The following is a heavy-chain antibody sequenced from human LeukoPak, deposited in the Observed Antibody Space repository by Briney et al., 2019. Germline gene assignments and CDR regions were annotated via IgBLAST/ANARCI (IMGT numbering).Heavy chain of an antibody. D-gene: IGHD6-19*01. J-gene: IGHJ4*02. V-gene: IGHV4-61*02. CDR3: ASAVAGAMPFDY. CDR1: GGSISSGSYY. Sequence: PSETLSLTCTVSGGSISSGSYYWSWIRQPAGKGLEWIGRIYTSGSTNYNPSLKSRVTISVDTSKNQFSLKLSSVTAADTAVYYCASAVAGAMPFDYWGQGTLVTVSS. CDR2: IYTSGST.